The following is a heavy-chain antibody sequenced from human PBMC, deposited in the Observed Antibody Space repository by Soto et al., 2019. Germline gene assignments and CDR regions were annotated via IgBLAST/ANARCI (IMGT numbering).Heavy chain of an antibody. CDR3: AKEVTVTTHYYYYGMDF. J-gene: IGHJ6*02. D-gene: IGHD4-17*01. V-gene: IGHV3-9*02. CDR2: ISLNSGSI. CDR1: CLTSDDYA. Sequence: PGGYLRVSWAASCLTSDDYAMHWVRQAPRKGLEWVSGISLNSGSIIYADSVKGRFTISRVNAKNSLYQQMNSLRAEDTALYYCAKEVTVTTHYYYYGMDFWGQGT.